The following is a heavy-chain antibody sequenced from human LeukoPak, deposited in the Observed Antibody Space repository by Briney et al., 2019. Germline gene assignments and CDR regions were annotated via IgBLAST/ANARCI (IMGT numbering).Heavy chain of an antibody. V-gene: IGHV3-30*18. CDR3: ANGAYSGGYLAPHFDY. J-gene: IGHJ4*02. CDR2: ISYDGSNK. D-gene: IGHD1-26*01. CDR1: GFTFSSYG. Sequence: GGSLRLSCAASGFTFSSYGMHWVRQAPGKGLEWVAVISYDGSNKYYADSVKGRFTISRDNSKNTLYLQMNSLRAEDTAVYYCANGAYSGGYLAPHFDYWGQGTLVTVSS.